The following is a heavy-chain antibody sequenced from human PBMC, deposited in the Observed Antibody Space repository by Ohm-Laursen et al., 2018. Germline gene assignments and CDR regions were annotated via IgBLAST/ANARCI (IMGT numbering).Heavy chain of an antibody. D-gene: IGHD6-13*01. Sequence: SLRLSCAASGFTFSSYWMSWVRQAPGKGLEWVANIKQDGSEKYYVDSVKGRFTISRDNAKNSLYLQMNSLRAEDTAVYYCARTKLAAGFYFDYWGQGTLVTVSS. J-gene: IGHJ4*02. V-gene: IGHV3-7*01. CDR1: GFTFSSYW. CDR2: IKQDGSEK. CDR3: ARTKLAAGFYFDY.